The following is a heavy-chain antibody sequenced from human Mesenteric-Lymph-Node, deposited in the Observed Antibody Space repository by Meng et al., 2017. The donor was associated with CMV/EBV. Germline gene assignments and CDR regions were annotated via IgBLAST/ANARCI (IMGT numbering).Heavy chain of an antibody. V-gene: IGHV4-31*11. CDR2: IHYSGST. D-gene: IGHD4-17*01. CDR1: GDSISSGDYF. CDR3: ARDLRRGGGHFDN. J-gene: IGHJ4*02. Sequence: SETLSLTCDVSGDSISSGDYFWSWIRQHPGKGLEWIGYIHYSGSTYYNPSLRSRLLISIDTSKNQFSLRLSSVTAADTALYYCARDLRRGGGHFDNWGQGTLVTVSS.